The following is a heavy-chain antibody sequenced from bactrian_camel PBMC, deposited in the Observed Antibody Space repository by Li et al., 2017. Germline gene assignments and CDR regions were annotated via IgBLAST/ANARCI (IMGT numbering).Heavy chain of an antibody. Sequence: VQLVESGGGLVQPGGSLKLSCAASGFTFRSYAMRWVRQAPGKGLEWVSFISSGGGGSTYYADSVKGRFTVSQNIDKYRMYLLMNNLKIEDTAMYYCAPLGESMYCGIGYARRGEGTQVTVS. D-gene: IGHD1*01. CDR2: ISSGGGGST. J-gene: IGHJ4*01. V-gene: IGHV3S40*01. CDR1: GFTFRSYA.